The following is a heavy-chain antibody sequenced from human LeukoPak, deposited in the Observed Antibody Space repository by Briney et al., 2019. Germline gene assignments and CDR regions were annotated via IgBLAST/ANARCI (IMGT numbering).Heavy chain of an antibody. J-gene: IGHJ3*02. CDR2: ISYDGSNK. CDR3: ARVPQGYYGSGSYLGAFDI. V-gene: IGHV3-30*04. D-gene: IGHD3-10*01. CDR1: GFTFSSYA. Sequence: GRSLRLSCAASGFTFSSYAMHWVRQAPGKGLEWVAVISYDGSNKYYADSVKGRFTISRDNSKNTLYLQMNSLRAEDTAVHYCARVPQGYYGSGSYLGAFDIWGQGTMVTVTS.